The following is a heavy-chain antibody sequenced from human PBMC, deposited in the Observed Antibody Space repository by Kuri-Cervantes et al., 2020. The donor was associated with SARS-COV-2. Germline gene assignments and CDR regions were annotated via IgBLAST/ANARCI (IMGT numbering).Heavy chain of an antibody. CDR1: GLSINNYD. CDR2: ISYEGSNK. Sequence: GESLKISCAVSGLSINNYDMHWVRQAQGKGPEWVAVISYEGSNKHYSDSVKGRFTISRDNSKSMVYLQINSLRPEDTATYYCAKSRGPFSLSVSPLVLDPWGRGTLVTVSS. V-gene: IGHV3-30*18. D-gene: IGHD3-10*01. CDR3: AKSRGPFSLSVSPLVLDP. J-gene: IGHJ5*02.